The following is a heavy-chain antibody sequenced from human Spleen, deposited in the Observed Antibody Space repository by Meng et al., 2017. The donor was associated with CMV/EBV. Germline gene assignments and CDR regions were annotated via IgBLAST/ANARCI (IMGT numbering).Heavy chain of an antibody. CDR2: ISSRSSYI. CDR3: ARSTSGWYSPFDY. CDR1: GFSFSTYS. Sequence: GGSLRLSCAASGFSFSTYSMNWVRQAPGKGLEWFSSISSRSSYIYYADSVKGRFTISRDNAKNSLYLQMNSLRAEDTAVYYCARSTSGWYSPFDYWGQGTLVTVSS. V-gene: IGHV3-21*01. J-gene: IGHJ4*02. D-gene: IGHD6-19*01.